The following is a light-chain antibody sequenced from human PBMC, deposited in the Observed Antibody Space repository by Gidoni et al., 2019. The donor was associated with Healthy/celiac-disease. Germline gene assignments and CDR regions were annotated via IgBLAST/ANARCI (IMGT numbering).Light chain of an antibody. J-gene: IGKJ2*01. Sequence: DIQMTQSPSSLSASVGDRVTITCRASQGISIYLAWYQQKPGKVPKLLIYAASTLQSGVPSRFSGSGSGTDFTLTISSLQPEDVATYYCKKYNSAPYTFGQGTKLEIK. CDR2: AAS. CDR3: KKYNSAPYT. V-gene: IGKV1-27*01. CDR1: QGISIY.